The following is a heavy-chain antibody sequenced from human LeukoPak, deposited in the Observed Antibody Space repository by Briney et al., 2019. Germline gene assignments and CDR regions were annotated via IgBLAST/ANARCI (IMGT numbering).Heavy chain of an antibody. CDR2: IYSGGNT. D-gene: IGHD6-13*01. V-gene: IGHV3-66*02. Sequence: GGSLRLSCAASGFTVSSNYMSWVRQAPGKGLEWVSVIYSGGNTYYADSVKGRFTISRDNSKNTLYLQMNGLRAEDTAVYYCARDQQIQGSSWYYYYMDVWGKGTTATVSS. CDR1: GFTVSSNY. J-gene: IGHJ6*03. CDR3: ARDQQIQGSSWYYYYMDV.